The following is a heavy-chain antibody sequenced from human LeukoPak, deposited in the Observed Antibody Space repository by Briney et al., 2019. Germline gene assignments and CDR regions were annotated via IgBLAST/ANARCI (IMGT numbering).Heavy chain of an antibody. J-gene: IGHJ4*02. D-gene: IGHD6-19*01. V-gene: IGHV4-39*07. CDR1: GGSISSSSYY. CDR3: ASLFSSGWLDNDY. Sequence: SETLSLTCTVSGGSISSSSYYWGWIRQPPGTGLEWIGGIYYSGSTYYNPSLKSRVTISVDTSKNQFSLKLSSVTAADTAVYYCASLFSSGWLDNDYWGQGTLVTVSS. CDR2: IYYSGST.